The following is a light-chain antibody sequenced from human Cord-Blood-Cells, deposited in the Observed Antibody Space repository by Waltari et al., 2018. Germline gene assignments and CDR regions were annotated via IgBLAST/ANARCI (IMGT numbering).Light chain of an antibody. J-gene: IGKJ3*01. V-gene: IGKV1-33*01. Sequence: DIQMTQSPSSLSASVGDRVTITCQASQDISNYLNWYQQKPGKAPKLLIYDASNLETGVPSRFSGSGSGTDLTFTISILQPEDIATYYCQQYDNLIFTFGPGTKVDIK. CDR2: DAS. CDR3: QQYDNLIFT. CDR1: QDISNY.